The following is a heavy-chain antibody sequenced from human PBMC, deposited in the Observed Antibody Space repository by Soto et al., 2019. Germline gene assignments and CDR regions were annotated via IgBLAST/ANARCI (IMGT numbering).Heavy chain of an antibody. V-gene: IGHV3-30-3*01. CDR2: ISYDGSNK. J-gene: IGHJ5*02. D-gene: IGHD6-13*01. CDR3: ARRERAAGTDWWFGP. CDR1: GFTFSSYA. Sequence: GGSLRLSCAASGFTFSSYAMHWIRQAPGKGLEWVAVISYDGSNKYYADSVKGRFTISRDNAKNSLYLQMNSLRAEDTAVYYCARRERAAGTDWWFGPWGQGTLVTVS.